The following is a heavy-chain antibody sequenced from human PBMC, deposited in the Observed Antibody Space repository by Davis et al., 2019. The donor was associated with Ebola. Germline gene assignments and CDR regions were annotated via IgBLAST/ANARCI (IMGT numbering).Heavy chain of an antibody. D-gene: IGHD3-10*01. V-gene: IGHV1-2*05. CDR1: GYTFTGYY. CDR3: ARGGLLWFGGDYYYGMDV. Sequence: ASVKVSCKASGYTFTGYYMHWVRQAPGQGLEWMGRINPNSGGTNYAQKLQGRVTMTRDTSISTAYMELSRLRSDDTVVYYCARGGLLWFGGDYYYGMDVWGQGTTVTVSS. J-gene: IGHJ6*02. CDR2: INPNSGGT.